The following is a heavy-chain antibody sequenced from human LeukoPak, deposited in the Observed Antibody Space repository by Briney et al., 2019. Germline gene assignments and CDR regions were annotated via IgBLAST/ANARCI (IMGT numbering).Heavy chain of an antibody. V-gene: IGHV3-33*01. D-gene: IGHD1-26*01. Sequence: SCKVSGYTLTELSMHWVRQAPGKGLEWVAVVWHDEVTKYYADSVKGRFTISRDNSKNTLYLQMNGLRAEDTAVYYRASAYGSYLDYWGQGTLVTVSS. CDR1: GYTLTELS. CDR3: ASAYGSYLDY. CDR2: VWHDEVTK. J-gene: IGHJ4*02.